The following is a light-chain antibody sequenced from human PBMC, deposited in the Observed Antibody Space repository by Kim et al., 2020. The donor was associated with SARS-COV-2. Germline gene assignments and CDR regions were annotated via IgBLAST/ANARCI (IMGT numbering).Light chain of an antibody. CDR3: QSFDSSNQV. CDR2: EDN. Sequence: GKTVTIAGTRRSGGIASNSVQWYQQRPGSAPTTVIYEDNQRPSGVPDRFSGSIDSSSNSASLTISGLKTEDEADYYCQSFDSSNQVFGGGTQLTVL. V-gene: IGLV6-57*03. J-gene: IGLJ2*01. CDR1: SGGIASNS.